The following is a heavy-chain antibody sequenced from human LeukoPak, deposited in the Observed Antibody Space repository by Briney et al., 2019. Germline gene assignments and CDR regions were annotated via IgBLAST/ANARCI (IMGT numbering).Heavy chain of an antibody. CDR3: ARDRSGSPYYFDY. CDR1: GFTFSDYY. Sequence: GGSLRLSCSASGFTFSDYYMSWIRQAPGKGLEWVSYISSSGSTIYNADSVKGRFTISRDNAKNSLYLQMNSLRDEDTAVYYCARDRSGSPYYFDYWGQGTLVTVSS. D-gene: IGHD1-26*01. J-gene: IGHJ4*02. V-gene: IGHV3-11*04. CDR2: ISSSGSTI.